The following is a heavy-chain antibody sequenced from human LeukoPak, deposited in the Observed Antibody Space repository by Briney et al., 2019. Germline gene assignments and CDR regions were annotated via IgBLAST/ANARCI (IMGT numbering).Heavy chain of an antibody. CDR1: GFIFTDYG. CDR3: AKDAQRGFDYSNSLQY. J-gene: IGHJ4*02. V-gene: IGHV3-33*06. Sequence: GASLRLSCAASGFIFTDYGFHWVRQAPGKGLEWVAAIWSDGTNMYYGNSVKGRFFVQRDDSQNTVYLEMSSLRAEDTAVYYCAKDAQRGFDYSNSLQYWGQGSLVTVSS. CDR2: IWSDGTNM. D-gene: IGHD4-11*01.